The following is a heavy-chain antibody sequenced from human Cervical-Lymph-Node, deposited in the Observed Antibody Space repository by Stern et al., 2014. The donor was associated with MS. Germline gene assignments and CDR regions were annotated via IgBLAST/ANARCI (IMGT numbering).Heavy chain of an antibody. CDR1: GFTFSSHD. CDR3: ARDVGSGYYDY. D-gene: IGHD3-3*01. CDR2: IGTAGDT. Sequence: EVQLEESGGGLVQPGGSLRLSCAASGFTFSSHDMHWVRQATGKGLEWVSAIGTAGDTYYPGSVKGRFTISRENAKNSLYLQMNSLRAGDTAVYYCARDVGSGYYDYWGQGTLVTVSS. J-gene: IGHJ4*02. V-gene: IGHV3-13*01.